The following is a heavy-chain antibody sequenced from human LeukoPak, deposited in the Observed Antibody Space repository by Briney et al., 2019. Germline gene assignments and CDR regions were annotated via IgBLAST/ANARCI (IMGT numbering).Heavy chain of an antibody. J-gene: IGHJ6*03. CDR3: ARVKASSGICSGGSCYVMNYYYYYMDA. CDR2: ISAYNGNT. CDR1: GYTFTSYG. Sequence: GASVKVSCKASGYTFTSYGISWVRQAPGQGLEWMGWISAYNGNTNYAQKLQGRVTMTTDTSTSTAYMELRSLRSDDTAVYYCARVKASSGICSGGSCYVMNYYYYYMDAWGKGTTVTVSS. D-gene: IGHD2-15*01. V-gene: IGHV1-18*01.